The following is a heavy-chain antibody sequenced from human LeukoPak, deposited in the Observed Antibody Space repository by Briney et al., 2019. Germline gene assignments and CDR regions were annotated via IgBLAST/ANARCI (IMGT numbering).Heavy chain of an antibody. CDR1: GFTFSSYA. CDR3: AKDSCSSTSCYSGMDV. D-gene: IGHD2-2*01. J-gene: IGHJ6*02. CDR2: ISGSGGST. V-gene: IGHV3-23*01. Sequence: PGGSLRLSCAASGFTFSSYAMSWVRQAPGKGLEWVSVISGSGGSTYYADSVKGRFTISRDNSKNTLYLQMNSLRAEDTAVYYCAKDSCSSTSCYSGMDVWGQGTTVTVSS.